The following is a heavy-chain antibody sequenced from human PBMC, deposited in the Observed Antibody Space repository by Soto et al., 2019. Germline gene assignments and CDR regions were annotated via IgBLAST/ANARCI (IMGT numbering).Heavy chain of an antibody. V-gene: IGHV3-23*01. J-gene: IGHJ3*02. CDR3: AKDLAALWFGPQGVDAFDI. D-gene: IGHD3-10*01. Sequence: EVQLLESGGGLVQPGGSLRLSCAASGFTFSSYAMSWVRQAPGKGLEWVSAISGSGGSTYYADSVKGRFTISRDNSKNTLYLQMNSLRAEDTAVYYCAKDLAALWFGPQGVDAFDIWGQGTMVTVSS. CDR2: ISGSGGST. CDR1: GFTFSSYA.